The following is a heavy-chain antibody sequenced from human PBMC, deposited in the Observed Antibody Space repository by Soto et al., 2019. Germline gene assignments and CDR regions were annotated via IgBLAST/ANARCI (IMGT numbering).Heavy chain of an antibody. V-gene: IGHV3-30*18. CDR1: GFTFSSYG. CDR2: ISYDGSNK. J-gene: IGHJ4*02. Sequence: GGSLRLSCAASGFTFSSYGMHWVRQAPGKGLEWVAVISYDGSNKYYADSVKGRFTISRDNSKNTLYLQMNSLRAEDTAVYYCAKDQSAYQPAFLFDYWGQGTLVTVSS. CDR3: AKDQSAYQPAFLFDY. D-gene: IGHD2-2*01.